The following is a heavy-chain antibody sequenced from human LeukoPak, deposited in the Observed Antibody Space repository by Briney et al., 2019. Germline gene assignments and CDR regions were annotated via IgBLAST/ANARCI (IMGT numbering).Heavy chain of an antibody. CDR1: GFTFSSYN. V-gene: IGHV3-33*06. J-gene: IGHJ3*02. Sequence: PGGSLRLSCAASGFTFSSYNMHWVRQTPDKGLEWVAVIWYDGSNKYYADSVKGRFTISRDNSKNTLYLQTNSLRAEDTAVYYCAKTRDDAFDIWGQGTMVTVSS. D-gene: IGHD5-24*01. CDR3: AKTRDDAFDI. CDR2: IWYDGSNK.